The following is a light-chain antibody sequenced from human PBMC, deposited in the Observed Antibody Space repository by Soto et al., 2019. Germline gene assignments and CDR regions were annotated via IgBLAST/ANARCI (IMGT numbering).Light chain of an antibody. J-gene: IGKJ5*01. CDR1: QGISTL. CDR3: QHFKSFPIN. Sequence: AIQLTPSPSSLSASVGDRVTITCRASQGISTLLAWYQQKPGKAPKVLIYESSLLQSGVPSRFSGSGSGTDFTLTISSLQPEDFATYYCQHFKSFPINCGQGTRLEIK. CDR2: ESS. V-gene: IGKV1-13*02.